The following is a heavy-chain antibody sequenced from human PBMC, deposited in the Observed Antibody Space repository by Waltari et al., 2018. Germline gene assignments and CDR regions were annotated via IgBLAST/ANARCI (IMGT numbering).Heavy chain of an antibody. CDR1: GYTFTSSG. D-gene: IGHD3-16*01. CDR3: ARDGAGEYDYVWGSYLDY. J-gene: IGHJ4*02. V-gene: IGHV1-18*01. CDR2: ISAYNGNT. Sequence: QVQLVQSGAEVKKPGASVKVSCKASGYTFTSSGISWVRQAPGQGLEWMGWISAYNGNTNYAQKLQGRVTMTTDTSTSTAYMELRSLRSDDTAVYYCARDGAGEYDYVWGSYLDYWGQGTLVTVSS.